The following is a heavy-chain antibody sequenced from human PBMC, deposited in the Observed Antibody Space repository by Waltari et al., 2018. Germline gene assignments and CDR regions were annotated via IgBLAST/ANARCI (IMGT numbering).Heavy chain of an antibody. CDR3: AGGYSSYYGMDV. V-gene: IGHV3-21*02. Sequence: EVQLVESGGGLVKPGGSLRLSCAASGSTFNTYTRNWVSQAPGSGLEWVSSISSTSSYIYYADSVKGRFTISGDNAKSSLYLQLNSLRAEDTAVYYCAGGYSSYYGMDVWGQGTTVTVSS. CDR2: ISSTSSYI. J-gene: IGHJ6*02. CDR1: GSTFNTYT. D-gene: IGHD6-13*01.